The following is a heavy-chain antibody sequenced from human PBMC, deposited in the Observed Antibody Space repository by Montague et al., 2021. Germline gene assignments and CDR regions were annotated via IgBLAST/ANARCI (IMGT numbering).Heavy chain of an antibody. J-gene: IGHJ5*02. D-gene: IGHD5-24*01. CDR2: TCFMSEWNN. V-gene: IGHV6-1*01. CDR1: GDSDSVEDPR. CDR3: ARGWQKRFDP. Sequence: CAISGDSDSVEDPRRNSNRQTPERGPQRVVGTCFMSEWNNEYAISVKSRITVNPDTSKNQFSLLLNSVTPEDTAVYYCARGWQKRFDPWGQGTLVTVSS.